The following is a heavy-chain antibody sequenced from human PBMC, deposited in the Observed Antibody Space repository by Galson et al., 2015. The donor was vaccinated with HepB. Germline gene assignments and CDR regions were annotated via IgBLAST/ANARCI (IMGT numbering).Heavy chain of an antibody. Sequence: SLRLSCAASGFTFSSYWMSWVRQAPGKGLEWVANIKQDGSEKYYVDSVKGRSTISRDNAKNSLYLQMNSLRAEDTAVYYCARYPRWLFRAARKYYMDVWGKGTTVTVSS. V-gene: IGHV3-7*03. D-gene: IGHD3-22*01. CDR1: GFTFSSYW. CDR2: IKQDGSEK. J-gene: IGHJ6*03. CDR3: ARYPRWLFRAARKYYMDV.